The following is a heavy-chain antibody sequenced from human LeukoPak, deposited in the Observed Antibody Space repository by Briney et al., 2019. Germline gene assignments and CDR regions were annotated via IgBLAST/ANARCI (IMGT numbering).Heavy chain of an antibody. J-gene: IGHJ4*02. V-gene: IGHV3-21*01. CDR1: GFTFSSYS. CDR2: ISGSSTYI. D-gene: IGHD4-11*01. Sequence: GGSLRLSCAASGFTFSSYSMNWVRQAPGKGLEWVSFISGSSTYIYYADSVKGRFTISRDNAKNSVYLQMNSLRAEDTAVYYCARDPQTTTVTSYFDYWGQGTLVTVSS. CDR3: ARDPQTTTVTSYFDY.